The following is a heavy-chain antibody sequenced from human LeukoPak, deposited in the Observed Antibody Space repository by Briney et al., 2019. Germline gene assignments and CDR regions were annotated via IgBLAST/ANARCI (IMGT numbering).Heavy chain of an antibody. D-gene: IGHD3-10*01. CDR2: IYSGGST. J-gene: IGHJ4*02. V-gene: IGHV3-66*01. Sequence: GGSLRLSCAASGFTLSNNYMSWVRQAPAKGLEWVSVIYSGGSTYYADSVKGRFTISRDNSKNTLYLQMNSLRAEDTAVYYCARDHYYGSGSFDYWGQGTLVTVSS. CDR3: ARDHYYGSGSFDY. CDR1: GFTLSNNY.